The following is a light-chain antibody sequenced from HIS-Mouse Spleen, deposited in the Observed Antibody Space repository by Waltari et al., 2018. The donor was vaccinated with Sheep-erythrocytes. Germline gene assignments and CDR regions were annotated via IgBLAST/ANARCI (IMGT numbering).Light chain of an antibody. J-gene: IGKJ2*01. V-gene: IGKV1-8*01. Sequence: ALRMTQSPSSLSASTGDRVTITCRASQGISSYLASYQQKPAKAPKLLIYAASTLQSGVPSRFSGSGSGTDFTLTISCLQSEDFATYYCQQYYSYPYTFGQGTKLEIK. CDR1: QGISSY. CDR2: AAS. CDR3: QQYYSYPYT.